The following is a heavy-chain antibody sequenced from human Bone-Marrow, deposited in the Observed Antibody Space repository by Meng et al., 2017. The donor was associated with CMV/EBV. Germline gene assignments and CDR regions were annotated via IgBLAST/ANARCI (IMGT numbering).Heavy chain of an antibody. V-gene: IGHV4-39*07. Sequence: GSLRLSCTVSGGSISSNNYYWGWIRQPPGRGLEWIGSVYFNANTYYSPSLKSRVTLSVDTSKNQLSLKMSSVTAADTAVYYCARVVLSITGTIFDYWGQGTLVTVSS. CDR1: GGSISSNNYY. J-gene: IGHJ4*02. CDR3: ARVVLSITGTIFDY. D-gene: IGHD1-20*01. CDR2: VYFNANT.